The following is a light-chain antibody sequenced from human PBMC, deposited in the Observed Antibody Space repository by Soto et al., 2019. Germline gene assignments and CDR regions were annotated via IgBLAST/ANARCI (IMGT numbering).Light chain of an antibody. CDR3: GTWDSSLGVGV. Sequence: QSVLTQPPSVSAAPGQKVTISCSGSSSNIGNNYVSWYQQLPGTAPKLLIYHDNKRPSGIPDRFSGSKSGTSATLGITGLQTGDEADYYCGTWDSSLGVGVFGGGTKLTVL. CDR1: SSNIGNNY. CDR2: HDN. J-gene: IGLJ3*02. V-gene: IGLV1-51*01.